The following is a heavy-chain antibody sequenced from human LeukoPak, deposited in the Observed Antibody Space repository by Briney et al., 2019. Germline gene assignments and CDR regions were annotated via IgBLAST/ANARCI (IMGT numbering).Heavy chain of an antibody. Sequence: GGSLRLSCAASGFTFSNAWMSWVRQAPGKGLEWVGRIKSETDGGTTDYAAPVKGRFTISRDDSKNTLYLQMNSLKTEDTAVYYCTTGYYGSGNNDYWGQGTLVTVSS. CDR3: TTGYYGSGNNDY. V-gene: IGHV3-15*01. D-gene: IGHD3-10*01. CDR1: GFTFSNAW. CDR2: IKSETDGGTT. J-gene: IGHJ4*02.